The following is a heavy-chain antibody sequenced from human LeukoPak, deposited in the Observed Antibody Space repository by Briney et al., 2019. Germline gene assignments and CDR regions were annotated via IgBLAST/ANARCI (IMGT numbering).Heavy chain of an antibody. CDR2: IRISDGST. CDR3: AREHTNSYYYYGMDV. CDR1: GFTFTNYG. D-gene: IGHD1-1*01. Sequence: GGSLRLSCAASGFTFTNYGMSWVRQAPGKGLEWVSGIRISDGSTFYADSVKGRFTISGDSSKRTLYLQMNSLRAEDTAVYYCAREHTNSYYYYGMDVWGQGTTVTVSS. J-gene: IGHJ6*02. V-gene: IGHV3-23*01.